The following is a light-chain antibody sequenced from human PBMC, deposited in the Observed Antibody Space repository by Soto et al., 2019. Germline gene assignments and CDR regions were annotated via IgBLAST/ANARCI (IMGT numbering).Light chain of an antibody. V-gene: IGLV2-14*01. CDR1: SSDVGGYNY. Sequence: QSALTQPASVSGSPGQSITISCTGISSDVGGYNYVSWYQQHPGKAPKLMIYDVSNRPSGVSDRFSGSKSGNTASLTISGLQTEDEADYYCNSYTSSSTLYVFGTGTKVTV. J-gene: IGLJ1*01. CDR2: DVS. CDR3: NSYTSSSTLYV.